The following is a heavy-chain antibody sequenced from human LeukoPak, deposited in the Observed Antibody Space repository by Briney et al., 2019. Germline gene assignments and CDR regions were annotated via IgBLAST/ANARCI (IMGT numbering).Heavy chain of an antibody. Sequence: PSETLSLTCTVSGGSISSYYWSWIRQPPGKGLEWIGYIYYSGSTNYNPSLKGRVTISVDTSKNQFSLKLSSVTAADTAVYYCARHPLALVYCSGGSCPPDYWGQGTLVTVSS. CDR2: IYYSGST. V-gene: IGHV4-59*08. CDR3: ARHPLALVYCSGGSCPPDY. CDR1: GGSISSYY. D-gene: IGHD2-15*01. J-gene: IGHJ4*02.